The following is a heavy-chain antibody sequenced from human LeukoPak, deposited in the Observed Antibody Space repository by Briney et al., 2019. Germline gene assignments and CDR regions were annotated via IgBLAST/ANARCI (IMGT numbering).Heavy chain of an antibody. J-gene: IGHJ5*02. D-gene: IGHD3-10*01. Sequence: SETLSLNCTDSGGSISSYYWKWVRQPPGKGLERIGNIYSSGSTDYNPSLKSRVTISLDTSKFQFSLRLNSVTAADTAVYYCARADPNASGYFYRFNWFDPWGQGTLVTVSS. CDR3: ARADPNASGYFYRFNWFDP. CDR2: IYSSGST. V-gene: IGHV4-59*01. CDR1: GGSISSYY.